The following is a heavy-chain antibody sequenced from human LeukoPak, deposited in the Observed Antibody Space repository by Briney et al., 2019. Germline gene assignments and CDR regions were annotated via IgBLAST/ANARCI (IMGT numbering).Heavy chain of an antibody. J-gene: IGHJ4*02. D-gene: IGHD2-21*02. Sequence: GASVKVSCKASGGTFSSYAISWVRQAPGQGLEWMGRIIPILGIANYAQKFQGRVTITADKSTSTAYVELSSLRSEDTAVYYCARDRKGYCGGDCYSDPDYYFDYWGQGTLVTVSS. CDR3: ARDRKGYCGGDCYSDPDYYFDY. CDR1: GGTFSSYA. CDR2: IIPILGIA. V-gene: IGHV1-69*04.